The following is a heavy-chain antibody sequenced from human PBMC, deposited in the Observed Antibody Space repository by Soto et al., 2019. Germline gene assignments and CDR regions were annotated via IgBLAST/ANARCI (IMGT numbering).Heavy chain of an antibody. CDR2: NSVYNGNT. CDR3: AREGSGTTVYYGMDV. CDR1: GYTFTTYR. V-gene: IGHV1-18*04. J-gene: IGHJ6*02. Sequence: ASGKVSSKVSGYTFTTYRIRWVRQAPGQGLEWMGWNSVYNGNTNYAQKIQGRVTMTTDTSTTRAYMELRSLRSDDTAVYYCAREGSGTTVYYGMDVWGQGTTVTVSS. D-gene: IGHD1-7*01.